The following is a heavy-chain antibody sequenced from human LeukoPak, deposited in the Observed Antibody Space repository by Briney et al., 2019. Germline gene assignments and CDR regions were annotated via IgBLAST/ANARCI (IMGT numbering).Heavy chain of an antibody. V-gene: IGHV3-33*08. J-gene: IGHJ4*02. Sequence: GGSLRLSCAASGFMFRSYGMHWVRRAPGKGLEWVAVIWYDGSNKYYTDSVKGRFTISRDNSNNTLYLQMNSLRVEDTAVYYCARGHVRGYSYGFGYWGQGSLVTVSS. D-gene: IGHD5-18*01. CDR3: ARGHVRGYSYGFGY. CDR1: GFMFRSYG. CDR2: IWYDGSNK.